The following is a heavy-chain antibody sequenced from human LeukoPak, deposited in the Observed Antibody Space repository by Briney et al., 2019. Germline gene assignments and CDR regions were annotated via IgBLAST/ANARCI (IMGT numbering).Heavy chain of an antibody. D-gene: IGHD3-10*01. CDR3: AKDGYYGSGSYDY. V-gene: IGHV3-74*03. CDR2: ISTDGTYT. CDR1: GFTFSSYW. J-gene: IGHJ4*02. Sequence: PGGSLRLSCAASGFTFSSYWMHWVRQAPGKGLVWVSRISTDGTYTEYADSVKGRFTISRDNAKDTLYLQVNSLGAEDTAVYYCAKDGYYGSGSYDYWGQGTLVTVSS.